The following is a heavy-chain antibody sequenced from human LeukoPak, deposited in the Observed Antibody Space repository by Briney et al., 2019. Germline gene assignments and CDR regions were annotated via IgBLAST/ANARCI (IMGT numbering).Heavy chain of an antibody. D-gene: IGHD2-2*01. Sequence: SETLSLTCAVYGGSFSGYYWSWIRQPPGKGLEWIGEINHSGSTNYNPSLKSRVTISVDTSKNQFSLKLSSVTAADTAVYNCARGGDIVVVPAARNNWFDPWGQGTLVTVSS. CDR3: ARGGDIVVVPAARNNWFDP. V-gene: IGHV4-34*01. CDR2: INHSGST. CDR1: GGSFSGYY. J-gene: IGHJ5*02.